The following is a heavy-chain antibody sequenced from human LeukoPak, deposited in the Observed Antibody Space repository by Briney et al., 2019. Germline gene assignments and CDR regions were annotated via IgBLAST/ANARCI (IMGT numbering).Heavy chain of an antibody. V-gene: IGHV4-34*01. CDR2: INHSGST. D-gene: IGHD6-19*01. CDR1: GGSFSGYY. Sequence: SETLSLTCAVSGGSFSGYYWSWIRQPPGKGLEWIGEINHSGSTNYNPSLKSRVTISIDTSKNQFYLQLSSVTAEDTAVYYCARGQEIVVAGTCVYWGQGTLVTVSS. J-gene: IGHJ4*02. CDR3: ARGQEIVVAGTCVY.